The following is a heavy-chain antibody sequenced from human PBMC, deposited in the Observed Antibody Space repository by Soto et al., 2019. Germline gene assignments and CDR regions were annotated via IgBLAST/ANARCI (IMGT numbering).Heavy chain of an antibody. D-gene: IGHD2-15*01. Sequence: MQVVESGGGVVQPGTSPRLSCTGSGFTFSSYSMHWFRQAPGKGLEWVAVMSYDRVNKFYGDPVKGRFTVSRDNSKSTMYLQMNNLRFEDTAIYYCARDGRPAVHGRWFDPWGQGTVVTVSS. V-gene: IGHV3-30-3*01. CDR3: ARDGRPAVHGRWFDP. CDR2: MSYDRVNK. CDR1: GFTFSSYS. J-gene: IGHJ5*02.